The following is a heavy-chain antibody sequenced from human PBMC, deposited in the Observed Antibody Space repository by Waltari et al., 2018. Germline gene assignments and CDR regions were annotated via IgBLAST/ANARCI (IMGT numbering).Heavy chain of an antibody. V-gene: IGHV3-21*01. D-gene: IGHD2-21*01. CDR3: ARDGVRGY. CDR1: GFTFSSYS. CDR2: ISSSSSYI. Sequence: EVQLVESVGGLVKHGGSLRLPCAASGFTFSSYSRNWVRQAPGKVLEWVSSISSSSSYIYYADSVKCRFTISRDNAKNSLYLQMNSLRAEDTAVYYCARDGVRGYWGQGTLVTVSS. J-gene: IGHJ4*02.